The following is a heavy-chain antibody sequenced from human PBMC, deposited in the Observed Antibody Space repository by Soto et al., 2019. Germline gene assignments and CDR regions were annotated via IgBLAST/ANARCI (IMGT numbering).Heavy chain of an antibody. CDR1: GYTFTSYG. V-gene: IGHV1-18*04. D-gene: IGHD2-21*02. CDR3: AREGASLTVSYGMEV. Sequence: ASVKVSCKACGYTFTSYGISWVRQARGQGLEWMGWISAYNGNTNYAQKLQGRVTMTTDTSTSTAYMELRSLRSDDTAVYYCAREGASLTVSYGMEVWGQGTTVSVS. J-gene: IGHJ6*01. CDR2: ISAYNGNT.